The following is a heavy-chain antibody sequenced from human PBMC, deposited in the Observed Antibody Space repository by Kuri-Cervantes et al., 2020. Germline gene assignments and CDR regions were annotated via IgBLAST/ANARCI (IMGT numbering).Heavy chain of an antibody. Sequence: GESLKISCAASGFTFDSYAMNWVRQAPGKGLEWVANIKQDGSEKYYVDSVKGRFTISRDNAKNSLYLQMNSLRAEDTAVYYCARGRGAPRSPDYGMDVWGQGTTVTVSS. J-gene: IGHJ6*02. V-gene: IGHV3-7*01. D-gene: IGHD3-10*01. CDR3: ARGRGAPRSPDYGMDV. CDR2: IKQDGSEK. CDR1: GFTFDSYA.